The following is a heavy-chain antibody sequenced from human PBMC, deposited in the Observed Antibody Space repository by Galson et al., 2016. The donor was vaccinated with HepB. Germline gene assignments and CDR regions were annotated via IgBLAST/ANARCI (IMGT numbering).Heavy chain of an antibody. CDR1: GFTFSTYS. CDR2: ISSSSVYI. V-gene: IGHV3-21*01. CDR3: ARDRSWYDP. Sequence: SLRLSCAASGFTFSTYSMNWVRQAPGKGLEWVSSISSSSVYIYYADSVKGRFAISRGNANNSLYLQMNSLRAEDTAVYYCARDRSWYDPWGQGTLVTVSS. J-gene: IGHJ5*02. D-gene: IGHD3-10*01.